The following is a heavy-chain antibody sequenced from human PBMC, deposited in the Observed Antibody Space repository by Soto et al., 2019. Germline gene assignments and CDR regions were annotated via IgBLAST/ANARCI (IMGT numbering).Heavy chain of an antibody. V-gene: IGHV4-4*02. CDR1: GGSISSSNW. J-gene: IGHJ6*02. CDR2: IYHSGST. D-gene: IGHD3-10*02. Sequence: QVQLQESGPGLVKPSGTLSLTCAVSGGSISSSNWWSWVRQPPGKGREWIGEIYHSGSTNYNPSLKSRGTISVDKSKNQFSLKLSFVTAADTAVYYCASVRGGYYYAMDVWGQGTTVTVSS. CDR3: ASVRGGYYYAMDV.